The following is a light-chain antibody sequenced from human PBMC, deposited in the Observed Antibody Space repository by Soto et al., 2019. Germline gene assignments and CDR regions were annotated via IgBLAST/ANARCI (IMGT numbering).Light chain of an antibody. V-gene: IGKV3-11*01. Sequence: EIVLTQSPATLSLSPGERATLSCRASQSVDSYLAWYQQKPGQAPRLLIYDISNRATGIPARFSGSGSGTDFTLTISSLEPEDFAVYYCQQRSNWPPLTFGGGTKVEIK. CDR3: QQRSNWPPLT. CDR1: QSVDSY. CDR2: DIS. J-gene: IGKJ4*01.